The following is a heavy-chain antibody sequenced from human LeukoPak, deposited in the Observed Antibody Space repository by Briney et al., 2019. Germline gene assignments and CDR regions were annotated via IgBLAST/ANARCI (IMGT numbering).Heavy chain of an antibody. CDR1: GFTFSRYW. D-gene: IGHD6-13*01. CDR2: IKEDGSEK. Sequence: GGSRRLACAASGFTFSRYWMSWVRQAPGKGLEWVANIKEDGSEKNHVDSVKGRFTISRDNARNSLSLQMNSLRAEDAAVYYCAREIPQQLVAMDVWGQGTTVTVSS. CDR3: AREIPQQLVAMDV. J-gene: IGHJ6*02. V-gene: IGHV3-7*04.